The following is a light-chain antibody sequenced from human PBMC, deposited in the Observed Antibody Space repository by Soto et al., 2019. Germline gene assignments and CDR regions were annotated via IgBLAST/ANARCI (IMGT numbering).Light chain of an antibody. Sequence: EIVMTQSPATLSVSPGERATLSCRASQSISRKLAWYQQKPGQAPRLLIYGASTRATGIPDRFSGSVSGTEFTLTISSLQSEDFALYYCQQYNNWPGTFGQGTKVEIK. CDR3: QQYNNWPGT. V-gene: IGKV3-15*01. CDR2: GAS. J-gene: IGKJ1*01. CDR1: QSISRK.